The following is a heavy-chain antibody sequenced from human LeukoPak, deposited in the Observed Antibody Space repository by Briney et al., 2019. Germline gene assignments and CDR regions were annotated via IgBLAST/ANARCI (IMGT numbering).Heavy chain of an antibody. CDR2: IIPIFGTA. Sequence: GSSVKVSWKASGGTFSSYAISRVRQAPGQGLEWMGGIIPIFGTANYAQKFQGRVTITTDESTGTAYMELSSLRSEDTAVYYCARVTMVRGVILHDAFDIWGQGTMVTVSS. J-gene: IGHJ3*02. D-gene: IGHD3-10*01. CDR1: GGTFSSYA. V-gene: IGHV1-69*05. CDR3: ARVTMVRGVILHDAFDI.